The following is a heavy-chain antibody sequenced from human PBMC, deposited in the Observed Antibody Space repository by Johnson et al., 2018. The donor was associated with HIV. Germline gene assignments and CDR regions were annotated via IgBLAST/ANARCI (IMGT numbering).Heavy chain of an antibody. Sequence: VQLVESGGGLVKPGGSLRLSCAASGFTFSDYYMTWVRQAPGKGLEWVGRIKSKLSGGTAEYAAGVNGRFTISRDDSEDTLYLQMTNLKIEDTGVYYCARLPSGYSRDGFNVWGQGTMVTVSS. CDR2: IKSKLSGGTA. CDR3: ARLPSGYSRDGFNV. CDR1: GFTFSDYY. D-gene: IGHD5-18*01. J-gene: IGHJ3*01. V-gene: IGHV3-15*01.